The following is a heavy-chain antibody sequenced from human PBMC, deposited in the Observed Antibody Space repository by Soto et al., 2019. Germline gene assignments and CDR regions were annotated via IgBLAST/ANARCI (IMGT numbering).Heavy chain of an antibody. V-gene: IGHV3-15*01. CDR3: TTDRYDFWSGYPLDY. D-gene: IGHD3-3*01. J-gene: IGHJ4*02. CDR2: IKNKADGGTT. Sequence: EVQLVESGGGLVKPGGSLRLSCAASGFPFSNAWMIWVRQAPGKGLEWVGRIKNKADGGTTDYAAPVKGRFSISRDDSKNTLYLQMNSLKTEDTAVYYCTTDRYDFWSGYPLDYWGQGTLVTVSS. CDR1: GFPFSNAW.